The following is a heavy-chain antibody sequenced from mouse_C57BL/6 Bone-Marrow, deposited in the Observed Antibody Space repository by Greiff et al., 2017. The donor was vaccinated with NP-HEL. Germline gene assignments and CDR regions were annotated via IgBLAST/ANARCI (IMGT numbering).Heavy chain of an antibody. Sequence: VKLMESGAELVRPGTSVKMSCTASGYTFTNYWIGWVKQRPGHGLEWIGDIYPGGGYTNYNEKFKGKATVTADKSSSTAYMQFSSLTSEDSAIDCWAVRLAWFDYWGQGTMVTVSA. CDR3: AVRLAWFDY. J-gene: IGHJ3*01. CDR2: IYPGGGYT. CDR1: GYTFTNYW. V-gene: IGHV1-63*01.